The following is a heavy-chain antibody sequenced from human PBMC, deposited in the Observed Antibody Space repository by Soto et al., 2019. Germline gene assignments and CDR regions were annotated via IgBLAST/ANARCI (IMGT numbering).Heavy chain of an antibody. CDR2: IYYSGST. V-gene: IGHV4-61*08. CDR3: ARDGYGSGFDY. Sequence: SETLSLTCAVSGGSISSGGYSWSWIRQPPGKGLEWIGYIYYSGSTNYNPFLKSRVTISVDTSKNQFSLKLSSVTAADTAVYYCARDGYGSGFDYWGQGTLVTVSS. D-gene: IGHD3-10*01. J-gene: IGHJ4*02. CDR1: GGSISSGGYS.